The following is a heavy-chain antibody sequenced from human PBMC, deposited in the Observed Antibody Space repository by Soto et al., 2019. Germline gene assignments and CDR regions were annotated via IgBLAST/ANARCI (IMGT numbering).Heavy chain of an antibody. D-gene: IGHD3-10*01. J-gene: IGHJ5*02. Sequence: QVQLVQSGAEVKKPGSSVKVSCKASGGTFSSYAISWVRQAPGQGLEWMGGIIPIFGTANYAQKFQGRVTITADKPTSTAYMELSSLRSEDTAVYYCARDRGYYGSGSYLANDNRFDPWGQGTLVTVSS. V-gene: IGHV1-69*06. CDR3: ARDRGYYGSGSYLANDNRFDP. CDR2: IIPIFGTA. CDR1: GGTFSSYA.